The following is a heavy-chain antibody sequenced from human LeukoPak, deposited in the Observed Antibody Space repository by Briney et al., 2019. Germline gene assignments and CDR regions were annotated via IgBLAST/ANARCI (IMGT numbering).Heavy chain of an antibody. CDR2: INPNSGGT. CDR3: AVAQTSIAALDY. Sequence: ASVKVSCKASGYTFTGYYMHWVRQAPGQGLEWMGWINPNSGGTNYAQKFQGRVTMTRDTSISTAYMELSRLRSGDTAVYYCAVAQTSIAALDYWGQGTLVTVSS. D-gene: IGHD6-6*01. J-gene: IGHJ4*02. CDR1: GYTFTGYY. V-gene: IGHV1-2*02.